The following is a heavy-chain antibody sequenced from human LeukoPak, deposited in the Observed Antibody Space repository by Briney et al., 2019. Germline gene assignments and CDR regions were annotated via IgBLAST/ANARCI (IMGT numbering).Heavy chain of an antibody. Sequence: PSETLSLTCAVYGGSFSGYYWSWIPQPPGKGLEWIGEINHSGSSNYNPSLKSRVTISVDTSKNQFSLKLSSVTAAATAVYSCAQYYYEGSGYFPVLDHWGQGTLVTVSS. CDR1: GGSFSGYY. CDR3: AQYYYEGSGYFPVLDH. J-gene: IGHJ4*02. CDR2: INHSGSS. D-gene: IGHD3-22*01. V-gene: IGHV4-34*01.